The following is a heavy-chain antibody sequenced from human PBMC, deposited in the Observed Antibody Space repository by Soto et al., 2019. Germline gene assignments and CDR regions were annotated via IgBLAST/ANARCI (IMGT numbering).Heavy chain of an antibody. J-gene: IGHJ5*02. CDR3: TRDASRDSSARGWFDP. Sequence: PGGSLRLSCAASGFTFRSFTMNRVRQAPGKGLEWVSTISSNSAYIYYTDALRGRFTISRDNAKNSLHLQMNSLRAEDTAVCYCTRDASRDSSARGWFDPWGPGTLVTVSS. CDR2: ISSNSAYI. CDR1: GFTFRSFT. V-gene: IGHV3-21*01. D-gene: IGHD6-13*01.